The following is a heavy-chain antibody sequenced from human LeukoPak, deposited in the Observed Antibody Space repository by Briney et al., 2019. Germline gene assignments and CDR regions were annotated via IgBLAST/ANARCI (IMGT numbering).Heavy chain of an antibody. J-gene: IGHJ4*02. CDR2: INPNSGGT. V-gene: IGHV1-2*02. Sequence: ASVKVSCKASGYTFTGYYMHWVRQAPGQGHEWMGWINPNSGGTNYAQKFQGRVTMTRDTSISTAYMELSRLRSDDTAVYYCAAAYSSGWYSPYYWGQGTLVTVSS. CDR1: GYTFTGYY. CDR3: AAAYSSGWYSPYY. D-gene: IGHD6-19*01.